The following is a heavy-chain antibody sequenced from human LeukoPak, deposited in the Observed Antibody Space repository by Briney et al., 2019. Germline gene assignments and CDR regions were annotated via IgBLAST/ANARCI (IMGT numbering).Heavy chain of an antibody. D-gene: IGHD3-9*01. V-gene: IGHV4-61*02. Sequence: SETLSLTCTVSGGSIGTGSYYWNWIRQPAGKGLEWIGRIYTSGSTNYNPSLKSRVTISVDTSKNQFSLKLSSVTAADTAVYYCARGIFPQSDYYMDVWGKGTTVTVSS. CDR2: IYTSGST. CDR1: GGSIGTGSYY. J-gene: IGHJ6*03. CDR3: ARGIFPQSDYYMDV.